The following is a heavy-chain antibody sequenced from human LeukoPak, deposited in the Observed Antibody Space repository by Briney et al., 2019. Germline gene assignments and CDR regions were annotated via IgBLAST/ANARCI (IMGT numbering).Heavy chain of an antibody. CDR2: IKRDGSEK. Sequence: GGSLRLSCAASGFSFSSIWMSWVRQAPGKGLEWVANIKRDGSEKFYVDSVKGRFTISRDNAKNSLYLLMNSLRAEDTAVYYCARLGRSGSYFRGAFDFWGQGTMVTVSS. D-gene: IGHD1-26*01. V-gene: IGHV3-7*01. CDR3: ARLGRSGSYFRGAFDF. CDR1: GFSFSSIW. J-gene: IGHJ3*01.